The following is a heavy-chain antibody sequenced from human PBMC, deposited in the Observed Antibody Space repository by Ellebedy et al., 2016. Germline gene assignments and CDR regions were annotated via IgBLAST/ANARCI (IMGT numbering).Heavy chain of an antibody. Sequence: GGSLRLXXAASGFTFSSYSMNWVRQAPGKGLEWVSSISSSSSYIYYADSVKGRFTISRDNAKNSLYLQMNSLRAEDTAVYYCARDRGYYDFWSGYPNWFDPWGQGTLVTVSS. CDR1: GFTFSSYS. V-gene: IGHV3-21*01. CDR3: ARDRGYYDFWSGYPNWFDP. J-gene: IGHJ5*02. D-gene: IGHD3-3*01. CDR2: ISSSSSYI.